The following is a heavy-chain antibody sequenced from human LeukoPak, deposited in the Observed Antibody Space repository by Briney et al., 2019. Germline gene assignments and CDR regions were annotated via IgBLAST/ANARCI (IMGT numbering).Heavy chain of an antibody. CDR1: GFTFSSYG. CDR2: ISYDGSNK. V-gene: IGHV3-30*18. J-gene: IGHJ4*02. Sequence: GGSLRLSCAASGFTFSSYGMHWVRQAPGKGLEWVAVISYDGSNKYYADSVKGRFTISRDNSKNTLYLQMNSLRAEDTAVYYCAKGYGDYEYYFGYWGQGTLVTVSS. CDR3: AKGYGDYEYYFGY. D-gene: IGHD4-17*01.